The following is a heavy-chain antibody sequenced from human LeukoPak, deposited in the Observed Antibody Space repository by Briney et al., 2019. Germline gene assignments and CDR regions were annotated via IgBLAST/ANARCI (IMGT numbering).Heavy chain of an antibody. J-gene: IGHJ1*01. CDR3: AIRGYSYGSPYFQH. CDR1: GFTFSSYA. CDR2: ISGSGGST. D-gene: IGHD5-18*01. Sequence: GGPLRLSCAASGFTFSSYAMSWVRQAPGKGLEWVSAISGSGGSTYYADSVKGRFTISRDNSKNTLYLQMNSLRAEDTAVYYCAIRGYSYGSPYFQHWGQGTLVTVSS. V-gene: IGHV3-23*01.